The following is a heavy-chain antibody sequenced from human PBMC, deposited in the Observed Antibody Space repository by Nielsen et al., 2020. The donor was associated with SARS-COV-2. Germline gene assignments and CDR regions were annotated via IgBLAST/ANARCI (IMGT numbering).Heavy chain of an antibody. Sequence: GGSLRLSCKGSGYSFTSYWISWVRQMPGKGLEWMGRIGPSDSYTNYSPSFQGHVTISADKSISTAYLQWSSLKASDTAMYYCATLVPAAGDDAFDIWGQGTMVTVSS. J-gene: IGHJ3*02. CDR3: ATLVPAAGDDAFDI. V-gene: IGHV5-10-1*01. D-gene: IGHD2-2*01. CDR1: GYSFTSYW. CDR2: IGPSDSYT.